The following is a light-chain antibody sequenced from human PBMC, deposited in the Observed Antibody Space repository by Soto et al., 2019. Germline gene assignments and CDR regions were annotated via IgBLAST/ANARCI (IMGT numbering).Light chain of an antibody. J-gene: IGKJ1*01. CDR3: QQYNSYRRT. V-gene: IGKV1-5*03. CDR2: KAY. CDR1: QSISSW. Sequence: DIQITQSPSTLSASVGDRVTITCRASQSISSWLAWYQQKPGKAPKLLIYKAYSLESGVTSRFSGSGSGTEFTLTISSLQPDDFATYYCQQYNSYRRTVGPGTKVDIK.